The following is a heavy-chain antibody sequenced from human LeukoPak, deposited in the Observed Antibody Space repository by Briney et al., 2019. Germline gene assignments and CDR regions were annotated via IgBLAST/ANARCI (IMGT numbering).Heavy chain of an antibody. D-gene: IGHD1-1*01. CDR3: ARDRFGTTLS. V-gene: IGHV3-30*01. CDR1: GSTFSGHL. CDR2: TAYEGGEK. Sequence: GGSLRHSCAASGSTFSGHLLHWVRQAPGKGLEWVAGTAYEGGEKYYADSVSGRFTISRDNSKNTLYLQMNSLRAEDTAVYYCARDRFGTTLSWGQGTLVTVSS. J-gene: IGHJ4*02.